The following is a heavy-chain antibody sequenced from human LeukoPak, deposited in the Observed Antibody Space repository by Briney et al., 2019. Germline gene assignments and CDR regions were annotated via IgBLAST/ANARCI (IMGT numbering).Heavy chain of an antibody. J-gene: IGHJ4*02. Sequence: VGSLRLSCAASGFTFTDYYMSWVRQAPGQGRGWVSFISSSGSTICYADSVKGRFTISRDNAKNSLYLQMNSLRAEDTAVYYCARFGEQRYLDYWGQGTLVTVSS. CDR2: ISSSGSTI. CDR1: GFTFTDYY. CDR3: ARFGEQRYLDY. D-gene: IGHD3-10*01. V-gene: IGHV3-11*01.